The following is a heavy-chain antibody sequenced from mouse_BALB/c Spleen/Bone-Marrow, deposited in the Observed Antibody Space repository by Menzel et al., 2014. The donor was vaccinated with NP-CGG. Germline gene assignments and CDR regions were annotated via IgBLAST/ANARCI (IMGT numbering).Heavy chain of an antibody. CDR1: GYALSSSW. CDR2: IFPGDGDT. D-gene: IGHD2-3*01. J-gene: IGHJ4*01. V-gene: IGHV1-82*01. CDR3: ARSDGYRAMDY. Sequence: QVQLQQSGPELVKPGASVKISCKASGYALSSSWINWVKQRPGQGLEWIGRIFPGDGDTYYNGKFKGKATLTADKSSSTAYMQLSSLTSVDSAVYFCARSDGYRAMDYWGQGTSVTVSS.